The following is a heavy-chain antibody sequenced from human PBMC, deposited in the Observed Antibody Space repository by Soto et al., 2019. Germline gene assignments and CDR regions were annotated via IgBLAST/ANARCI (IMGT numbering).Heavy chain of an antibody. CDR3: ASSSLYGMDV. Sequence: SEPRSHSRSLSGSSISGDYYYWSWSRQTPGKGLEWIGNIYYSGNTYYNPSLKSRLIISIDTSRNQFSLKVGSVTAPDTAVYYCASSSLYGMDVWGQGTTVT. V-gene: IGHV4-30-4*08. J-gene: IGHJ6*02. CDR1: GSSISGDYYY. CDR2: IYYSGNT.